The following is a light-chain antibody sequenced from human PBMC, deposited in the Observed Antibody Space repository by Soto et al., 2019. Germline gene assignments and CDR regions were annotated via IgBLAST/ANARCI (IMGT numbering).Light chain of an antibody. J-gene: IGKJ4*01. V-gene: IGKV3-15*01. CDR2: DTS. Sequence: TQSPSSLSASVGDRVTITCRASLNIGDTLAWYQHKPGQTPRLLIYDTSTRATGVPTRFSGSRPGAEFTLTINSLQSEDFAVYYCQPYNNWPLTFGGGTKVAIK. CDR1: LNIGDT. CDR3: QPYNNWPLT.